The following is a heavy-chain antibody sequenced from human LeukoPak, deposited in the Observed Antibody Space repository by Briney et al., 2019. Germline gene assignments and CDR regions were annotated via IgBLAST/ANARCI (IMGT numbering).Heavy chain of an antibody. D-gene: IGHD5-24*01. CDR1: GYSFTTYW. J-gene: IGHJ4*02. CDR2: IYPGDSDT. Sequence: GESLRISCKASGYSFTTYWIGWVRQMPGKGLEWMGVIYPGDSDTRYSLSFQGQVTISADKSISTAYLQWSSLKASDTAMYYCARGKDGYNYFDYWGQGTLVTVSS. CDR3: ARGKDGYNYFDY. V-gene: IGHV5-51*01.